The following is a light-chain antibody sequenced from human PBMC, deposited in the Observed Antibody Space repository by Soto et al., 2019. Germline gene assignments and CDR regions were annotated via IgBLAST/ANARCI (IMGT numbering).Light chain of an antibody. CDR3: QQYGSPTWT. CDR1: QSVSSSY. CDR2: GAS. V-gene: IGKV3-20*01. Sequence: EIVLTQSPGTLSWSPGERATLSCRASQSVSSSYLAWYQQKPGQAPRLLIYGASSRATGIPDRFSGSGSETDFTLTISRLEPEDFAVYYCQQYGSPTWTFGQGTKVEIK. J-gene: IGKJ1*01.